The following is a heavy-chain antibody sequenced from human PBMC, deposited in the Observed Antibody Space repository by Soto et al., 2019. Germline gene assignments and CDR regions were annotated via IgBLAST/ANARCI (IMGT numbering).Heavy chain of an antibody. J-gene: IGHJ2*01. CDR2: INAGNGNT. Sequence: ASVKVSCKASGNTVPNYAIHWVRQAPGQRLEWMGWINAGNGNTNYSEKFQGRVTITRDTSATTAYMQLSSLRSEDTAVYYCARVGTTVTTYWYFDLWGRGTLVTVSS. V-gene: IGHV1-3*01. CDR3: ARVGTTVTTYWYFDL. D-gene: IGHD4-17*01. CDR1: GNTVPNYA.